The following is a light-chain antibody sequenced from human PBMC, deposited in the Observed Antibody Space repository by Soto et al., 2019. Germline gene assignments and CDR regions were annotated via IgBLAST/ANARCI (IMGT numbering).Light chain of an antibody. J-gene: IGKJ5*01. V-gene: IGKV3-20*01. CDR1: QSIRSQR. CDR2: AAS. CDR3: QEYEGAPGT. Sequence: EMALTQSPDTPSLSPGERATLSCRASQSIRSQRLAWYQQKPGQAPRLVIIAASNKASGMPERYSGCVSWAVFTLTIARQEPEEFAGYSCQEYEGAPGTFGLGTRLEIK.